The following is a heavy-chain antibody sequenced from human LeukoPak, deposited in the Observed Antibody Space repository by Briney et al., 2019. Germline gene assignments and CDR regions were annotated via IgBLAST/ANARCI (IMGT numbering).Heavy chain of an antibody. CDR3: ARRRGYSSGWSASWFDP. CDR2: IYYSGST. D-gene: IGHD6-19*01. J-gene: IGHJ5*02. CDR1: GGSISSSSYY. V-gene: IGHV4-39*01. Sequence: SETLSLTCTVSGGSISSSSYYWGWIRHPPGKGLEWIGSIYYSGSTYYNPSLKSRVTISVDTSKNQFSLKLSSVTAADTAVYYCARRRGYSSGWSASWFDPWGQGTLVTVSS.